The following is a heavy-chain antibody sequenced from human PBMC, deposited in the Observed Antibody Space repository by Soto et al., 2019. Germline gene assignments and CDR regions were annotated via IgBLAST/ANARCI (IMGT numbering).Heavy chain of an antibody. D-gene: IGHD3-10*01. CDR3: ARSITMVRGVIGHNWFDP. J-gene: IGHJ5*02. CDR2: IYYSGST. CDR1: GGSISSSSFY. Sequence: PXETLSLSCTVSGGSISSSSFYWGWLRQPPGKGLEWIGSIYYSGSTYYNPSLKSRVTISVDTSKNQFSLKLSSVTAADTAVYYCARSITMVRGVIGHNWFDPWGQGTLVTVSS. V-gene: IGHV4-39*01.